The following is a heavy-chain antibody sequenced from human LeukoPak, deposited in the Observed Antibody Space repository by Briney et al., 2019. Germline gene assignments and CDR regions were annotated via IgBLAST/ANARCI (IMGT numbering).Heavy chain of an antibody. CDR2: ISSSSSTM. CDR3: ARAILPDGSGSCYFDY. J-gene: IGHJ4*02. D-gene: IGHD3-10*01. Sequence: GGSLRLSCAASGCTFSSYSMNWVRQAPGKGLEWVSYISSSSSTMYYADSVKGRFTISRDNAKNSLYLQMSSLRDEDTAVYYCARAILPDGSGSCYFDYWGQGTLVTVSS. CDR1: GCTFSSYS. V-gene: IGHV3-48*02.